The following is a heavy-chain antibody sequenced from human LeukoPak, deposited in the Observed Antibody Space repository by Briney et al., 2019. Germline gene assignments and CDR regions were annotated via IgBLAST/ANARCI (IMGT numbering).Heavy chain of an antibody. V-gene: IGHV3-48*03. Sequence: GGSLRLSCAASGFTFSSYEMNWVRQAPGKGLEWVSYISSSGSTIYYADSVKGRFTISRESSKNTLYLEMNSLRVEDTAVYYCARHISAWYKGWLDTWGQGTPITVSS. CDR1: GFTFSSYE. D-gene: IGHD6-19*01. CDR3: ARHISAWYKGWLDT. CDR2: ISSSGSTI. J-gene: IGHJ5*02.